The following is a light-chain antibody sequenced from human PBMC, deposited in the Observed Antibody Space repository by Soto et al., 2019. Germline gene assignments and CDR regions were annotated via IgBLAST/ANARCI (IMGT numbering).Light chain of an antibody. CDR2: KVS. CDR1: QSVVYSDGNTY. Sequence: DVVMTQSPLSLPVTLGQPASVSCRSSQSVVYSDGNTYLSWFQQRPGQSPRRLIYKVSNRDSGVPDRFSGSGSDTDFTLKISRVEAEDVGLYHCMQGTYWPYTFGQGTQLEIK. J-gene: IGKJ2*01. CDR3: MQGTYWPYT. V-gene: IGKV2-30*01.